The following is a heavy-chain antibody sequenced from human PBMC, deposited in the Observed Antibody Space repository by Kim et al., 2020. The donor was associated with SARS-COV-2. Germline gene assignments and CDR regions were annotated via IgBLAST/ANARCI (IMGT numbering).Heavy chain of an antibody. CDR1: GGSFSGYY. CDR2: INHSGST. Sequence: SETLSLTCAVYGGSFSGYYWSWIRQPPGKGLEWIGEINHSGSTNYNPSLKSRVTISVDTSKDQFSLQLSSVTAADTAVVYCSRGLRGFWSCYYPLYYVM. CDR3: SRGLRGFWSCYYPLYYVM. D-gene: IGHD3-3*01. V-gene: IGHV4-34*01. J-gene: IGHJ6*01.